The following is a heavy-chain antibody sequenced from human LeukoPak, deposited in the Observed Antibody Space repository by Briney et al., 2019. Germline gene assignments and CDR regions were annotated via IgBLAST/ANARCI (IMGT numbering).Heavy chain of an antibody. CDR1: GFTFDDYA. V-gene: IGHV3-9*01. D-gene: IGHD3-16*01. CDR2: ITWNSGSL. CDR3: TKDTGGTYYHYMDG. J-gene: IGHJ6*03. Sequence: GGSLRLSCAASGFTFDDYALHWVRQAPGKGLEWVSGITWNSGSLDYADSVKGRFTISRDNHKNSPYLQMNSLRAEGKALYYCTKDTGGTYYHYMDGWGKGTAVTVSS.